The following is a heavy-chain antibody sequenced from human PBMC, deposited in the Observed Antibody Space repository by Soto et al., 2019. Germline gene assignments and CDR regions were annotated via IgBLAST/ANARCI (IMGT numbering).Heavy chain of an antibody. J-gene: IGHJ3*02. CDR3: ARGAVITTIVPGAFDI. CDR1: GGSVSSGSYY. CDR2: IFYSGST. Sequence: QVQLQESGPGLVKPSETLSLTCTVSGGSVSSGSYYWSWIRQPPGKGLEWIGYIFYSGSTKYNPSLKSRVAISVDTSKNQFSLKLNSVTAADTAVYYCARGAVITTIVPGAFDIWGQGTMVTVSS. V-gene: IGHV4-61*01. D-gene: IGHD3-22*01.